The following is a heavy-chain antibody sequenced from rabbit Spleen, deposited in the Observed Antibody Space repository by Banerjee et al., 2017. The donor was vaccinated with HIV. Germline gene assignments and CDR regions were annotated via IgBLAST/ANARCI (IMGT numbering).Heavy chain of an antibody. CDR3: ARDLVVAIGWNFNL. J-gene: IGHJ4*01. CDR1: GVSFSGDSY. Sequence: QSLEESGGDLVKPGASLTLTCIASGVSFSGDSYICWVRQAPGKGLEWIACINMITSKSVYASWAKGRFIMSRTSSTKVTLQMTSLTAADTATYFCARDLVVAIGWNFNLWGPGTLVTVS. CDR2: INMITSKS. D-gene: IGHD3-3*01. V-gene: IGHV1S40*01.